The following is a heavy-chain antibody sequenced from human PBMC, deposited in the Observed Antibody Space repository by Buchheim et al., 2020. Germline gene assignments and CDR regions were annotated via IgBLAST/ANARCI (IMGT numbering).Heavy chain of an antibody. J-gene: IGHJ6*02. CDR3: ASLKGRTGTGYGMDV. CDR1: GFTFSSFE. D-gene: IGHD1-1*01. V-gene: IGHV3-48*03. CDR2: ISSSCSTK. Sequence: EVQLVESGGGLVLPGGSLRLSCAVAGFTFSSFEMNWVRQAPGKGLEWVSYISSSCSTKYYADSVKGRFTISRDNAENSMYPQMNSLRVEDTAAYYCASLKGRTGTGYGMDVWGQGTT.